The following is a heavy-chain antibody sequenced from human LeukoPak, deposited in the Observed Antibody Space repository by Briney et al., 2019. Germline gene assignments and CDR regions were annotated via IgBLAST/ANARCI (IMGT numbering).Heavy chain of an antibody. CDR3: ARDYSGGYNGYFDY. J-gene: IGHJ4*02. D-gene: IGHD5-24*01. V-gene: IGHV3-20*04. Sequence: GGSLRLSCAASGFTFDDYGMTWVRQAPGKGLEWVSGINWNGGSTGYADSVKGRFTISRDNAKNSLYLQMNSLRAEDTALYYCARDYSGGYNGYFDYWGQGTLVTVSS. CDR1: GFTFDDYG. CDR2: INWNGGST.